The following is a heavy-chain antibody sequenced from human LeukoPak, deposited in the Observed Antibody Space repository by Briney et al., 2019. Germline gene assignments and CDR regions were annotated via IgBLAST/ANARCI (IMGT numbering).Heavy chain of an antibody. CDR2: IYSSGST. V-gene: IGHV4-59*01. Sequence: SETLSLTCAVYGGSFSGYYWSWIRQPLGKGLEWIGYIYSSGSTNYNPSLKSRVTISVDTSKNQFSLKLGSVTAADTAVYYCARFAYCGGHCWYYFDYWGQGSLVTVSS. D-gene: IGHD2-21*02. CDR1: GGSFSGYY. CDR3: ARFAYCGGHCWYYFDY. J-gene: IGHJ4*02.